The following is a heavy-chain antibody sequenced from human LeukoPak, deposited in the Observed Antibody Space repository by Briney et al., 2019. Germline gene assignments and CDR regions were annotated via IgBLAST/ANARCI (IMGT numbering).Heavy chain of an antibody. J-gene: IGHJ4*02. CDR2: ISGSGGST. V-gene: IGHV3-23*01. CDR1: GFTFSSYA. CDR3: ARSGTAMVTPDY. Sequence: PGGSLRLSCAASGFTFSSYAMSWVRQAPGKGLEWVSAISGSGGSTYYADSVKGRFTISRDNSKNTLYLQMNSLRAEDTAVYYCARSGTAMVTPDYWGQGTLVTVSS. D-gene: IGHD5-18*01.